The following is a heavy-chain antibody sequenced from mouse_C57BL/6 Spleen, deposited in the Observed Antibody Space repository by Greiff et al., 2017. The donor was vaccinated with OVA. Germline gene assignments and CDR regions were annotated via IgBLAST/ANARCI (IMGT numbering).Heavy chain of an antibody. Sequence: VHVKQSGPELVKPGASVKISCKASGYSFTGYYMNWVKQSPEKSLEWIGEINPSTGGTTYNQKFKGKATLTVDKSSSTAYMQLKSLTSEDSAVYYCARASFITTVVAHFDYWGQGTTLTVSA. V-gene: IGHV1-42*01. CDR1: GYSFTGYY. D-gene: IGHD1-1*01. CDR3: ARASFITTVVAHFDY. CDR2: INPSTGGT. J-gene: IGHJ2*01.